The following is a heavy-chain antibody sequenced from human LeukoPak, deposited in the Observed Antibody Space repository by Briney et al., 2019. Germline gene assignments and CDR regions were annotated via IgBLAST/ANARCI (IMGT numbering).Heavy chain of an antibody. D-gene: IGHD6-13*01. Sequence: ASVKVPCKVSGYTLTELSMHWVRQAPGKGLEWMGGFDPEDGETIYVQKFQGRVTMTEDTSTDTAYMELSSLRSEDTAVYYCASLYSSSWYGDRDRYYLDYWGQGTLVTVSS. CDR1: GYTLTELS. J-gene: IGHJ4*02. V-gene: IGHV1-24*01. CDR3: ASLYSSSWYGDRDRYYLDY. CDR2: FDPEDGET.